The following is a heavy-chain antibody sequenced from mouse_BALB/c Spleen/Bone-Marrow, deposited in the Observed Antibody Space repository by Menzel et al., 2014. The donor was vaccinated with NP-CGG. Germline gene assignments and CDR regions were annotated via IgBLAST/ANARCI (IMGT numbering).Heavy chain of an antibody. J-gene: IGHJ4*01. D-gene: IGHD3-3*01. CDR1: GYTFTSYW. CDR2: IYPSDSYT. Sequence: QVQLQQSGAELVRPGASVKLSCKASGYTFTSYWINWVKQRPGQGLEWIGNIYPSDSYTNYNQKFKDKATLTVDKSSSTAYMQLSSPTSEDSAVYYCTRRGTGNAMDYWGQRTSVTVSS. CDR3: TRRGTGNAMDY. V-gene: IGHV1-69*02.